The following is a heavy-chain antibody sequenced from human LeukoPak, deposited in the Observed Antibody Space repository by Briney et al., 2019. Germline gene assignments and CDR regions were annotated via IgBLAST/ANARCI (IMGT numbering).Heavy chain of an antibody. CDR1: DYTFIADG. Sequence: ASVKVSCKASDYTFIADGISWVRQAPGQGLEWMGWISSYNGNTNYAQKFQGRVTMTTDTSTSTAYMELRSLRSDDTAVYYCARNNWEAYDYWGQGTLVTVSS. D-gene: IGHD1-1*01. J-gene: IGHJ4*02. V-gene: IGHV1-18*01. CDR2: ISSYNGNT. CDR3: ARNNWEAYDY.